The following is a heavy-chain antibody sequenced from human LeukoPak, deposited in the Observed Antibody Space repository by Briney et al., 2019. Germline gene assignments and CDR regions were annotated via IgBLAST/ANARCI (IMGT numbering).Heavy chain of an antibody. CDR2: INHSGST. CDR1: GGSFSGYY. Sequence: SETLSLTCAVYGGSFSGYYWSWIRQPPGKGLEWIGEINHSGSTNYNPSLKSRVTISVDTSKNQFSLKLSSVTAADTAVYYCARSRITMVRGVIRGRNYFDYWGQGTLVTVSS. V-gene: IGHV4-34*01. D-gene: IGHD3-10*01. J-gene: IGHJ4*02. CDR3: ARSRITMVRGVIRGRNYFDY.